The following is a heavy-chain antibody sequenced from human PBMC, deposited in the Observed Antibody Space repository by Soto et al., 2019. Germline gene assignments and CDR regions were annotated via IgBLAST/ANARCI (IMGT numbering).Heavy chain of an antibody. J-gene: IGHJ5*02. CDR3: ARVGPWVPYYYDSSPYTFENWFDP. Sequence: SETLSLTCAVSGYSISSGYYWGWLRQPSGKGLEWIGSIYNGGSTYNPSLNSRVTLSIDMTNNHVSLILNSVTAADTVVYYCARVGPWVPYYYDSSPYTFENWFDPWGQGTLVTVSS. V-gene: IGHV4-38-2*01. D-gene: IGHD3-22*01. CDR1: GYSISSGYY. CDR2: IYNGGST.